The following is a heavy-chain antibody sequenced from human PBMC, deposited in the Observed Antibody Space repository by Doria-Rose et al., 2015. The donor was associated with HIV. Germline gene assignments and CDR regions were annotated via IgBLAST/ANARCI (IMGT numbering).Heavy chain of an antibody. Sequence: FTFSGSAMHWVRQASGKGLEWVGRIRSKANSYATAYAASVKGRFTISRDDSKNTAYLQMNSLKTEDTAVYYCTRPGVGANDYWGQGTLVTVSS. CDR2: IRSKANSYAT. CDR3: TRPGVGANDY. V-gene: IGHV3-73*01. D-gene: IGHD1-26*01. CDR1: FTFSGSA. J-gene: IGHJ4*02.